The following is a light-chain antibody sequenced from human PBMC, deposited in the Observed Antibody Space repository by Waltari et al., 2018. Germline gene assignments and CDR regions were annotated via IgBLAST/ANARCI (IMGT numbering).Light chain of an antibody. Sequence: HSVMTQPPSASGTPGQRVTISCSGSNSNSGSNTVNWYQQLPGVAPKLLIYYNNQRPSGVPDRFSGSKSGTSASLASSGLQSEDEADYYCEAWDDSLNGQVFGGGTKLTVL. V-gene: IGLV1-44*01. CDR1: NSNSGSNT. CDR3: EAWDDSLNGQV. J-gene: IGLJ3*02. CDR2: YNN.